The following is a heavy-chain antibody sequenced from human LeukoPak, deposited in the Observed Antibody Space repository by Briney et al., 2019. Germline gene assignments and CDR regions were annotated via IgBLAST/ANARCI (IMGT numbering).Heavy chain of an antibody. D-gene: IGHD6-19*01. CDR1: GGSISSGGYY. Sequence: SETLSLTCTVSGGSISSGGYYWSWIRQPPGKGLEWIGFITYSGSTDHNPSLKSRVTISVDASKNQFSLKLTSVTAADTAVYYCVRHTTSGWYQVVYWGQGTLVTVSS. V-gene: IGHV4-61*08. CDR3: VRHTTSGWYQVVY. J-gene: IGHJ4*02. CDR2: ITYSGST.